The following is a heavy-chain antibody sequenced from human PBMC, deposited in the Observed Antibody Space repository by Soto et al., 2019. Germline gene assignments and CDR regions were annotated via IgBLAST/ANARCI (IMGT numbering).Heavy chain of an antibody. D-gene: IGHD6-6*01. CDR3: ARDAGGQLVRVGWFVP. V-gene: IGHV1-69*01. J-gene: IGHJ5*02. CDR1: GGTFSSYA. CDR2: IIPIFGTA. Sequence: QVQLVQSGAEVKKPGSSVKVSCKASGGTFSSYAISWVRQAPGQGLEWMGGIIPIFGTANYAQKFQGRVTITADESKSTAYMELGSLRSEDTAVYYCARDAGGQLVRVGWFVPWGQGTLVTVSS.